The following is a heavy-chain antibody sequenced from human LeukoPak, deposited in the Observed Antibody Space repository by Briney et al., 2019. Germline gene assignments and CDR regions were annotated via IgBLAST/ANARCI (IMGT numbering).Heavy chain of an antibody. D-gene: IGHD6-13*01. Sequence: ASVKVSCKASGFTFTSSAMQWVRQARGQRLEWIGWIVVGSGNTNYAQKFQERVTITRDMSTSTAYMELSSLRSEDTAVYYCATVSGIGYGMDVWGQGTTVTVSS. CDR2: IVVGSGNT. CDR3: ATVSGIGYGMDV. V-gene: IGHV1-58*02. J-gene: IGHJ6*02. CDR1: GFTFTSSA.